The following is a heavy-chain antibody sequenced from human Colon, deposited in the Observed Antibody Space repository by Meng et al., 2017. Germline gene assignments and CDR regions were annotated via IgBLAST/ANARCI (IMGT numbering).Heavy chain of an antibody. CDR2: ISGSGGST. V-gene: IGHV3-23*04. J-gene: IGHJ5*02. Sequence: ELLLVESWGGLVQPGGFLRLSCAAAGFTFSSYARSWVRQAPGKGLEWVSAISGSGGSTYYADYVKGRFTISRDNSKNTLYLQMNSLRAEDTAVYYCAKDPPGGTRFDPWGQGTLVTVSS. CDR1: GFTFSSYA. D-gene: IGHD3-16*01. CDR3: AKDPPGGTRFDP.